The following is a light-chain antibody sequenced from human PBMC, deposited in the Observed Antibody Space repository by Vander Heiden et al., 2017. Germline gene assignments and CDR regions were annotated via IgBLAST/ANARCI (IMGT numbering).Light chain of an antibody. CDR2: AAA. V-gene: IGKV1-39*01. CDR1: PGISNY. Sequence: IQMTQSPSPLSSSVGERVNITFRARPGISNYLNWYQKKPARAPTLLIYAAANLQSTVPSRFSGSGSGTNFTLTISSLQLADFATYYCQQSYGTPFTFGHGTKLEI. CDR3: QQSYGTPFT. J-gene: IGKJ2*01.